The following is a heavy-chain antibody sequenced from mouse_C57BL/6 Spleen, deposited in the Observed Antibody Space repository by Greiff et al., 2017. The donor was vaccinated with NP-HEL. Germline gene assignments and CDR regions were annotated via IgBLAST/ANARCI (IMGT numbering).Heavy chain of an antibody. CDR1: GYTFTDYN. D-gene: IGHD2-1*01. J-gene: IGHJ2*01. Sequence: EVQLQQSGPELVKPGASVKIPCKASGYTFTDYNMDWVKQSHGKSLEWIGDINPNNGGTIYNQTFKGKATLTVDKSSSTAYMELRSLTSEDTAVYYWARKRGLYGNDYFDYWGQGTTLTVSS. CDR2: INPNNGGT. V-gene: IGHV1-18*01. CDR3: ARKRGLYGNDYFDY.